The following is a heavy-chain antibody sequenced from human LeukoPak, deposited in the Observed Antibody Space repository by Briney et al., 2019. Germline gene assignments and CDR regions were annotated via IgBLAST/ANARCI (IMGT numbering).Heavy chain of an antibody. CDR3: ARDPRGIVGANHNWFDP. CDR2: IYASGST. D-gene: IGHD1-26*01. CDR1: GGSISSYY. V-gene: IGHV4-4*07. Sequence: PSETLSLTCTVSGGSISSYYWSWIRQPAGKGLEWIGRIYASGSTNYNPSLKSRVTMSVDTSKSQFSLKLISVTAADTAVYYCARDPRGIVGANHNWFDPWGQGTLVTVSS. J-gene: IGHJ5*02.